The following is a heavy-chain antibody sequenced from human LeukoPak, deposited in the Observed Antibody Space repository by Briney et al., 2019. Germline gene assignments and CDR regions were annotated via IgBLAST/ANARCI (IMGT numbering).Heavy chain of an antibody. CDR1: GYSISSGYY. J-gene: IGHJ4*02. V-gene: IGHV4-38-2*02. D-gene: IGHD3-22*01. CDR3: ATAHYYDGSGYGSIKYYFDY. CDR2: IYHSGST. Sequence: TTSETLSLTCTVSGYSISSGYYWGWIRQPPGKGLEWIGSIYHSGSTYYNPSLKSRVTISVDTSKNQFSLKLSSVTAADTAVYYCATAHYYDGSGYGSIKYYFDYWGQGTLVTVSS.